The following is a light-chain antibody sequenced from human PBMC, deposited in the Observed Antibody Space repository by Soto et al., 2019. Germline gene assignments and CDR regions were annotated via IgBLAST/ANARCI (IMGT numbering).Light chain of an antibody. CDR2: KAS. CDR3: QQYDRYPVT. CDR1: QSISSW. V-gene: IGKV1-5*03. J-gene: IGKJ4*01. Sequence: DSQMTQSPSTLAASVGDRVTITCRASQSISSWLAWYQQKPGKAPKLLIYKASLLQSGVPSRFSGSGSGTEFTLTISSLQPEDFATYCQQYDRYPVTFGGGTKVEVK.